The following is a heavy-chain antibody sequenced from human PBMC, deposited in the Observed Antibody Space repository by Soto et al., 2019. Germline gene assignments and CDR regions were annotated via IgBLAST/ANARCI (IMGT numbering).Heavy chain of an antibody. Sequence: KPSATLSLTCTVSGVSTLNGGHYWTWILQPPGKGLEWIGEINHSGSTNYNPSLKSRVTISVDTSKNQFSLKLSSVTAADTAVYYCARGWSYGSGSYYLDYWGQGTLVTVSS. CDR1: GVSTLNGGHY. J-gene: IGHJ4*02. V-gene: IGHV4-34*01. CDR2: INHSGST. CDR3: ARGWSYGSGSYYLDY. D-gene: IGHD3-10*01.